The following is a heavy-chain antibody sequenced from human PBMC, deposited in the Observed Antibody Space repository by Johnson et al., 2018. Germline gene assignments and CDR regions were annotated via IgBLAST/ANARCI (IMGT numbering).Heavy chain of an antibody. J-gene: IGHJ1*01. Sequence: QVQLVESGGGVVQPGRSLRLSCAASGFTFSTYGMHWVRQAPGKGLEWVAIISYDGSNKYYADSVKGRFTISRDSAKNSLYLQMNSLRAEDTAVYYCAAIVVLPAAIVRGCVQHWGQGTLVTVSS. CDR1: GFTFSTYG. V-gene: IGHV3-30*03. CDR3: AAIVVLPAAIVRGCVQH. D-gene: IGHD2-2*01. CDR2: ISYDGSNK.